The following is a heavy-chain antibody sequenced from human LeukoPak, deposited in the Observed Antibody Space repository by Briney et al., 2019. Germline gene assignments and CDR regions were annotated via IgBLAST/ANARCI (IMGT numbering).Heavy chain of an antibody. CDR3: AKAFSGSYLGGAFDY. CDR2: ISISSDSI. J-gene: IGHJ4*02. Sequence: GGSLRLSCAASGFTFSSYSMTWVRQAPGKGLEWVSYISISSDSIYYADSVKGRFTISRDNSKNTLYLQMNSLRAEDTAVYYCAKAFSGSYLGGAFDYWGQGTLVTVSS. D-gene: IGHD1-26*01. CDR1: GFTFSSYS. V-gene: IGHV3-48*01.